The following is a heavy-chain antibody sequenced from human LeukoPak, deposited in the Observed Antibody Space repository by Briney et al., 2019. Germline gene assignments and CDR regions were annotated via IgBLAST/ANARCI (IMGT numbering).Heavy chain of an antibody. CDR3: ARGGDYYDSSGYYYRALDY. D-gene: IGHD3-22*01. Sequence: ASVKVSCKASGYTFTSYGISWVRQAPGQGLEWMGIINPSGGSTSYAQKFQGRVTMTRDTSTSTVYMELSSLRSEDTAVYYCARGGDYYDSSGYYYRALDYWGQGTLVTVSS. V-gene: IGHV1-46*01. CDR1: GYTFTSYG. CDR2: INPSGGST. J-gene: IGHJ4*02.